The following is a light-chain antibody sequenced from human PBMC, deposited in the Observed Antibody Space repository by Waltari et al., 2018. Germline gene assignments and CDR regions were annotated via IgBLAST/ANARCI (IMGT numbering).Light chain of an antibody. CDR1: NVGGKR. J-gene: IGLJ2*01. Sequence: SYVLTQPPSVSVAPGQTVRITCGGNNVGGKRVPWYQQRPGQAPVLVVYDDSDRPSGIPERFSGANSGNTATLTISRVGAGDEADYFCQVWESRSDLVVFGGGTKLTVL. CDR2: DDS. CDR3: QVWESRSDLVV. V-gene: IGLV3-21*02.